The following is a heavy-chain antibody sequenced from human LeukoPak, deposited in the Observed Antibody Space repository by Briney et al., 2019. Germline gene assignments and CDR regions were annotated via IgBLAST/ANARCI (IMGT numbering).Heavy chain of an antibody. CDR2: IKARSVSGTA. CDR1: GFTFSNAW. D-gene: IGHD2-2*02. J-gene: IGHJ4*02. V-gene: IGHV3-15*01. CDR3: TTDLRWEQLLYHY. Sequence: GGSLRLSCAASGFTFSNAWMSWVRQAPGKGLEWVGRIKARSVSGTADYAAPVKDRFTISRDDSSNTLFLQMNSLKTEDTAVYYCTTDLRWEQLLYHYWGQGTLVTVSS.